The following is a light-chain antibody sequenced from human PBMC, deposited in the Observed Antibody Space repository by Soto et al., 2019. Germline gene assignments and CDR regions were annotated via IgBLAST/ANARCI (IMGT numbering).Light chain of an antibody. J-gene: IGKJ1*01. CDR2: DAS. V-gene: IGKV1-39*01. Sequence: DIQMTQSPSSLSASVGDRVTITCRASQSISSYLNWYQQKPGKAPKLLIYDASSLESGVPSRFSGSGSGTDFTLTISSLQPEDFATYYCQQSYSTPRTFGQGTKGDIK. CDR1: QSISSY. CDR3: QQSYSTPRT.